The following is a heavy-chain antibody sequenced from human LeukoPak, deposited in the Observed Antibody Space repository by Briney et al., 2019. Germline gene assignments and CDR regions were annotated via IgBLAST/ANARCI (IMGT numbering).Heavy chain of an antibody. J-gene: IGHJ4*02. CDR2: ISYDGGNK. CDR1: GFTFSHYG. CDR3: AKDSSSTWFGGDSK. V-gene: IGHV3-30*18. D-gene: IGHD3-10*01. Sequence: GGSLRLSCAASGFTFSHYGLHWVRQAPGKGLEWVALISYDGGNKNYADSVRGRFTISRDNSKNTLYLQMNSLRAEDTAVYYCAKDSSSTWFGGDSKWGQGTLVTVSS.